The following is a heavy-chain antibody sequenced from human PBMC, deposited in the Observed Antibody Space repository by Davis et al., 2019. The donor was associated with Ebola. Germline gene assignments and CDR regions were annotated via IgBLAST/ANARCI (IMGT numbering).Heavy chain of an antibody. V-gene: IGHV3-74*01. CDR1: GFTFSNNW. J-gene: IGHJ1*01. D-gene: IGHD6-13*01. CDR3: TRGRGGSSWEVL. CDR2: INRDGTTT. Sequence: HTGGSLRLSCTVSGFTFSNNWMSWVRQVPGKGLVWVSSINRDGTTTTYADSVKGRFTISRDNSKNTMYLQMNGLRVDDTAIYYCTRGRGGSSWEVLWGQGTLVTVSS.